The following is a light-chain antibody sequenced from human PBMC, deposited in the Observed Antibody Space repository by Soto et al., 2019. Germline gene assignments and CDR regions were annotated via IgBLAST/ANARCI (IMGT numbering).Light chain of an antibody. V-gene: IGKV1-27*01. Sequence: DIQMTQSPSSLSASVGDTVTITCRASQGISNYSAWYQQKPGQVPNLLIYAASTLQSGVPSRFSGSGSGTDFTLTISSLRPEDVATYYCQKYNNAPRTFGQGTKVEI. CDR2: AAS. CDR3: QKYNNAPRT. J-gene: IGKJ1*01. CDR1: QGISNY.